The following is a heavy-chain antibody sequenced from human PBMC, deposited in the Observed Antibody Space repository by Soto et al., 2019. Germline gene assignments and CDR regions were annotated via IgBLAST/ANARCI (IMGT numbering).Heavy chain of an antibody. CDR2: ISGSSGST. J-gene: IGHJ6*03. Sequence: PGGSLRLSCAASGFTFSSYAMSWVRQAPGKGLEWVSAISGSSGSTYYADSVKGRFTISRDNYKNTLYLQMNSLRAEDTAVYYCAKGVFWSGYFYYYYMDVWGKGTTVTVSS. CDR3: AKGVFWSGYFYYYYMDV. D-gene: IGHD3-3*01. CDR1: GFTFSSYA. V-gene: IGHV3-23*01.